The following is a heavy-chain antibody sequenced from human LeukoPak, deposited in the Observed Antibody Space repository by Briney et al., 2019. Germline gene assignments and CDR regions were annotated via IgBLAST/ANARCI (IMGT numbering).Heavy chain of an antibody. V-gene: IGHV3-15*01. Sequence: PGGSLRLSCAASGFTFSSYEMSWVRQAPGQGLEWVGRIKDKTDGATTDYAVPVQGRFTISRDDSKNTLYLQMNSLKTEDTATYYCVTDGRYCAAGICPGLSDCWGQGTLVTVSS. CDR1: GFTFSSYE. CDR2: IKDKTDGATT. D-gene: IGHD2-8*02. CDR3: VTDGRYCAAGICPGLSDC. J-gene: IGHJ4*02.